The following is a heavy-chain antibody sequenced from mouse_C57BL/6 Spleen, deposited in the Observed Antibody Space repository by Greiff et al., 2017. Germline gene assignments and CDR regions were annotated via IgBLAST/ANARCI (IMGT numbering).Heavy chain of an antibody. Sequence: QVQLQQPGAELVMPGASVKLSCKASGYTFTSYWMHWVKQRPGQGLEWIGEIDPSDSYTNYNQKFKGKSTLTVDKSSSTAYMQLSSLTSEDSAVYYCARLGYYDYDGVDYWGQGTTLTVSS. CDR2: IDPSDSYT. V-gene: IGHV1-69*01. CDR1: GYTFTSYW. D-gene: IGHD2-4*01. CDR3: ARLGYYDYDGVDY. J-gene: IGHJ2*01.